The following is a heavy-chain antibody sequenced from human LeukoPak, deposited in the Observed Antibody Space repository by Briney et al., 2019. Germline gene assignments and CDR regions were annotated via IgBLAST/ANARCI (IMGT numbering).Heavy chain of an antibody. CDR2: IYYSGST. D-gene: IGHD4-17*01. V-gene: IGHV4-59*12. CDR1: GGSISSYY. CDR3: ARDDYGDLSGAFDI. Sequence: SSETLSLTCTVSGGSISSYYWSWIRQPPGKGLEWIGYIYYSGSTNYNPSLKSRVTISVDTSKNQFSLKLSSVTAADTAVYYCARDDYGDLSGAFDIWGQGTMVTVSS. J-gene: IGHJ3*02.